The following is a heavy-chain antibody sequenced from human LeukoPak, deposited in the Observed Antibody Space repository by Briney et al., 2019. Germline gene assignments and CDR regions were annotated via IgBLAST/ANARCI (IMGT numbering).Heavy chain of an antibody. Sequence: SETLSLTCTVSGGSISSSSYYWGWIRQPPGKGLEWIGEINHSGSTNYNPSLKSRVTISVDTSKNQFSLKLSSVTAADTAVYYCARVVGPPKTNYYYYYYMDVWGKGTTVTVSS. CDR2: INHSGST. J-gene: IGHJ6*03. CDR1: GGSISSSSYY. CDR3: ARVVGPPKTNYYYYYYMDV. D-gene: IGHD3-16*02. V-gene: IGHV4-39*07.